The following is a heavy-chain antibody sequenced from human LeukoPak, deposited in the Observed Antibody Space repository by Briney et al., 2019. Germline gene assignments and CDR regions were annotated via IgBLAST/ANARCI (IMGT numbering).Heavy chain of an antibody. CDR2: INPNSGGT. CDR3: ARDPPSWGAAAISEDY. V-gene: IGHV1-2*02. D-gene: IGHD2-2*01. CDR1: GYTFTSYG. Sequence: GASVKVSCKASGYTFTSYGISWVRQAPGQGLEWMGWINPNSGGTNYAQKFQGRVTMTRDTSISTAYMELSRLRSDDTAVYYCARDPPSWGAAAISEDYWGQGTLVTVSS. J-gene: IGHJ4*02.